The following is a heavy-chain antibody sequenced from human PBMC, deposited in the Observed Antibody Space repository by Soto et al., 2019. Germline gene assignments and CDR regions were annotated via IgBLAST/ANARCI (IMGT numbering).Heavy chain of an antibody. J-gene: IGHJ1*01. CDR3: DRKEYDYCGHRYFQH. D-gene: IGHD4-17*01. CDR2: IYYSGST. CDR1: GGSIRSGDYD. Sequence: QVQLQESGPGLVKPSQTLSLTCTVSGGSIRSGDYDWSCIRQHPVKGREWIGYIYYSGSTYYKPSLKSRVTISVDTSKNQFSLKLSSLTAADTAVYYCDRKEYDYCGHRYFQHWGQGTLVTVSS. V-gene: IGHV4-30-4*01.